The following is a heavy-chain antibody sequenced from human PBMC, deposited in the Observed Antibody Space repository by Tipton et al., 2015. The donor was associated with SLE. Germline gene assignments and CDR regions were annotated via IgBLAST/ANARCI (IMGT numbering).Heavy chain of an antibody. V-gene: IGHV4-61*09. Sequence: TLSLTCTVSGGSISSGSYYWSWIRQPAGKGLEWIGHIYTSGSTNYNPSLKSRVTMSVDTSKNQFSLKLSSVTAADTAVYYCARRRGSGRSFDYWGQGTLVTVSS. CDR1: GGSISSGSYY. CDR3: ARRRGSGRSFDY. J-gene: IGHJ4*02. D-gene: IGHD3-10*01. CDR2: IYTSGST.